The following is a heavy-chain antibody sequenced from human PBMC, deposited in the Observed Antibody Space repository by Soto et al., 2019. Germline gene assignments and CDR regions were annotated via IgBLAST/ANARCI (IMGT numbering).Heavy chain of an antibody. CDR3: ARGEDYYDSSAYYSSYYYGMDV. CDR1: GGTFSTYA. CDR2: IIPIFGTA. D-gene: IGHD3-22*01. J-gene: IGHJ6*02. Sequence: ASVKVSCKASGGTFSTYAISWVRQAPGQGLEWMGGIIPIFGTANYAQKFQGRVTITADESTSTAYMELSSLRSEDTAVYYCARGEDYYDSSAYYSSYYYGMDVWGQGTTVTVSS. V-gene: IGHV1-69*13.